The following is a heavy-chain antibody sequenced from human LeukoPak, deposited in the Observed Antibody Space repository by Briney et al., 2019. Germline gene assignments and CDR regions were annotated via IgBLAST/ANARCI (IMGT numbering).Heavy chain of an antibody. CDR2: IKSDGSST. CDR1: GFTFSSYA. D-gene: IGHD3-10*01. J-gene: IGHJ4*02. V-gene: IGHV3-74*03. CDR3: ARVGGRGSIGGDC. Sequence: GGSLRLSCAASGFTFSSYAMSWVRQAPGKGLVWVSRIKSDGSSTTYADFVKGRFTVSRDNAKSTLYLQMSSLRAEDTAMYFCARVGGRGSIGGDCWGQGTLVTVSS.